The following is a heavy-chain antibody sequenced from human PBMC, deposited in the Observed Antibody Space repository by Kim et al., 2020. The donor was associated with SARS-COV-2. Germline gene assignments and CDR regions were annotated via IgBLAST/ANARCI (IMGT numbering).Heavy chain of an antibody. Sequence: GGSLRLSCAASGFTFSSYVMSWVRQAPGKGLEWVSAISGSGGSTYYADSVKGRFTISRDNSKNTLYLQMNSLRAEDTAVYYCAKDQGNVLRHFDWLIMPTFDYWGQGTLVTVSS. J-gene: IGHJ4*02. CDR1: GFTFSSYV. D-gene: IGHD3-9*01. CDR3: AKDQGNVLRHFDWLIMPTFDY. V-gene: IGHV3-23*01. CDR2: ISGSGGST.